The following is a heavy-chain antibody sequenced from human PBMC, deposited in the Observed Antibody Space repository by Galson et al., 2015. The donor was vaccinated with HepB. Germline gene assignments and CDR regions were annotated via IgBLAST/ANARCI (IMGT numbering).Heavy chain of an antibody. CDR2: ISYDASNK. V-gene: IGHV3-30*03. J-gene: IGHJ2*01. D-gene: IGHD1-1*01. CDR3: TRGLRSGRSPGRYFDL. Sequence: SLRLSCAASGFTFSDHGMHWVRQAPGKGLEWVAVISYDASNKCYRDSVKGRFTVSRDSSKSTLYLEMNSLRPEDTAMYYCTRGLRSGRSPGRYFDLWGRGTLVSVSS. CDR1: GFTFSDHG.